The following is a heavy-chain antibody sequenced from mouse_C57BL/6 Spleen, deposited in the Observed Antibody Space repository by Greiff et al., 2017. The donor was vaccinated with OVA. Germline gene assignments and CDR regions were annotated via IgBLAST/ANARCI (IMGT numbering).Heavy chain of an antibody. D-gene: IGHD1-1*01. CDR1: GFNIKDYY. CDR3: ALVPSTVVATRYFDV. J-gene: IGHJ1*03. V-gene: IGHV14-2*01. Sequence: VQLMESGAELVKPGASVKLSCTASGFNIKDYYMHWVKQRTEQGLEWIGRIDPEDGETKYAPKFQGKATITADTSSNTAYLQLSSLTSEDTAVYYCALVPSTVVATRYFDVWGTGTTVTVSS. CDR2: IDPEDGET.